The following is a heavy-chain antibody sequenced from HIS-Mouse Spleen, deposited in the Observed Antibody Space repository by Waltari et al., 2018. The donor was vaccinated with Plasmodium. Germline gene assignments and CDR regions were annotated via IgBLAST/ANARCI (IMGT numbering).Heavy chain of an antibody. J-gene: IGHJ2*01. CDR3: ASSWYWYFDL. D-gene: IGHD6-13*01. CDR1: CFTLCSYW. Sequence: LLVVSGGGLVQPGGSLRLSCAGVCFTLCSYWMSWVRQAPGKGLEWVANIKQDGSEKYYVDSVKGRFTISRDNAKNSLYLQMNSLRAEDTAVYYCASSWYWYFDLWGRGTLVTVSS. V-gene: IGHV3-7*01. CDR2: IKQDGSEK.